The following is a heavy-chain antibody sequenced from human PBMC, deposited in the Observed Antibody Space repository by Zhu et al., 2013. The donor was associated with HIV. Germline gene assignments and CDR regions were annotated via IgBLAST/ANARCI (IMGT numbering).Heavy chain of an antibody. D-gene: IGHD6-13*01. J-gene: IGHJ4*02. V-gene: IGHV4-39*07. CDR1: GGSINRRSYF. Sequence: QLRLQESGPGLVKPSEILSLNCTVSGGSINRRSYFWGWIRQPPGKGLEWIGSIDHNGSPYYKPSLRRRATISADTSKNQFSLKLTSVTAADTAVYYCARVGPRIAADWGQGTLVTVSS. CDR3: ARVGPRIAAD. CDR2: IDHNGSP.